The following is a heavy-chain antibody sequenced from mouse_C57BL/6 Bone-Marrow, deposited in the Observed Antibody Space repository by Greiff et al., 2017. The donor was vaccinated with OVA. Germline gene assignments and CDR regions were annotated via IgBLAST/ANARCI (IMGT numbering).Heavy chain of an antibody. CDR1: GYSITSGYY. J-gene: IGHJ2*01. V-gene: IGHV3-6*01. Sequence: EVQRVESGPGLVKPSQSLSLTCSVTGYSITSGYYWNWIRQFPGNKLEWMGYISYDGSNNYNPSLKNRISITRDTSKNQFFLKLNSVTTEDTATYYCARGGDYYGSYYFDYWGQGTTLTVSS. D-gene: IGHD1-1*01. CDR3: ARGGDYYGSYYFDY. CDR2: ISYDGSN.